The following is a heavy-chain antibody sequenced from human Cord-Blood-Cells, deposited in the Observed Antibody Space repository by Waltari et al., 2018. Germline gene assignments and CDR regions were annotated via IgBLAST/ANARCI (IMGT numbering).Heavy chain of an antibody. V-gene: IGHV1-69*12. CDR3: ATNPPIYWYFDL. Sequence: QVQLVQSGAEVKKPGSSVKVRCKASGGTFSSYAMSWARQAPGQGLEWMGGIIPIFGTANYAQKFQGRVTITADESTSTAYMELSSLRSEDMAVYYCATNPPIYWYFDLWGRGTLVTVSS. CDR2: IIPIFGTA. J-gene: IGHJ2*01. CDR1: GGTFSSYA.